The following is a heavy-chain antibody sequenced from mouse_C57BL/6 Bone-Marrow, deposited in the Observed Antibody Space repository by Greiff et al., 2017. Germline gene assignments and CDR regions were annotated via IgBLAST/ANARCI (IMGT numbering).Heavy chain of an antibody. Sequence: VQLQQSGAELVKPGASVKLSCTASGFNIKDYYLHWVKQRTEQGLEWIGRIDPEDGETKYAPKFQNKAPITADTSSNTDDLNLSSLTSEDTAVYYCTSSLFDYGTNYWGQGTTLTVSS. CDR1: GFNIKDYY. CDR3: TSSLFDYGTNY. J-gene: IGHJ2*01. V-gene: IGHV14-2*01. CDR2: IDPEDGET. D-gene: IGHD1-1*01.